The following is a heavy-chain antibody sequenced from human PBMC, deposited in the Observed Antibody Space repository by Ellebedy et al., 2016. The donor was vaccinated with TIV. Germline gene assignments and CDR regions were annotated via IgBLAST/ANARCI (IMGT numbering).Heavy chain of an antibody. V-gene: IGHV1-18*04. D-gene: IGHD2-2*01. CDR2: ISAYNGNT. J-gene: IGHJ6*02. CDR3: ARMGSRGGWPYQLLLLGMDV. CDR1: GYTFTGYY. Sequence: ASVKVSXXASGYTFTGYYMHWVRQAPGQGLEWMGWISAYNGNTNYAQKLQGRVTMTTDTSTSTAYMELRSLRSDDTAVYYCARMGSRGGWPYQLLLLGMDVWGQGTTVTVSS.